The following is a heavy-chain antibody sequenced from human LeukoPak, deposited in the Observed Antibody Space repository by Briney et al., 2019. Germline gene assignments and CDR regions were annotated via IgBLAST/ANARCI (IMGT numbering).Heavy chain of an antibody. CDR2: ISSSGSTI. CDR1: GFTFSDFY. J-gene: IGHJ6*02. Sequence: GGCLRLSWAASGFTFSDFYTSWIRQAPGKGMGWVSYISSSGSTIYYADSVKGRFTISRDNAKNSLYLQMNSLRAEDTAVYYCARDYYDSSGIVVYYYYGMDVWGQGTTVTVSS. D-gene: IGHD3-22*01. CDR3: ARDYYDSSGIVVYYYYGMDV. V-gene: IGHV3-11*01.